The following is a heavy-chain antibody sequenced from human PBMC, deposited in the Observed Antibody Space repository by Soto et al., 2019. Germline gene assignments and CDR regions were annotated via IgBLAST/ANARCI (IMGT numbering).Heavy chain of an antibody. J-gene: IGHJ6*02. D-gene: IGHD2-21*01. CDR3: ARARDVVPLGYGMDV. CDR2: IYYSGST. CDR1: GGSISSYY. V-gene: IGHV4-59*01. Sequence: SETLSLTCTVSGGSISSYYWSWIRQPPGKGLEWIGYIYYSGSTNYNPSLKSRVTISVDTSKNQFSLKLSSVTAADTAVYYCARARDVVPLGYGMDVWGQGTTVTVSS.